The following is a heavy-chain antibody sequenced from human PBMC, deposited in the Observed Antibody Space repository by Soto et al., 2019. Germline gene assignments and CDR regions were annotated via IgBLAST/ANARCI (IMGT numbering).Heavy chain of an antibody. J-gene: IGHJ4*02. CDR3: ATYHLELFRFDY. CDR1: DFSFTSHG. Sequence: QIQLVQSGPEVKKPGASMKVSCKTYDFSFTSHGISWVRQAPGQGLEWMGWISLYNGNTNYAQQFQGRVTMTADTSTSTAYMELRSLRSDDTAMYFCATYHLELFRFDYWGQGTLVTVSS. D-gene: IGHD2-2*01. V-gene: IGHV1-18*04. CDR2: ISLYNGNT.